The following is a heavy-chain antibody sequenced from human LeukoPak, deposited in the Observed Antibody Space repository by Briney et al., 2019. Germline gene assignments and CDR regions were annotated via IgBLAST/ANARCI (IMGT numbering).Heavy chain of an antibody. D-gene: IGHD1-1*01. V-gene: IGHV3-74*01. Sequence: GGSLRLSCAASGFTFSSYWMHWVRQAPGKGLVWVSRISSDGRSTSHAGSVKGRFTISRDNAKNTLYLQMNSLRAEDTAVYYCTRERLERHDAFDMWGQGTVVTVSS. CDR3: TRERLERHDAFDM. CDR1: GFTFSSYW. CDR2: ISSDGRST. J-gene: IGHJ3*02.